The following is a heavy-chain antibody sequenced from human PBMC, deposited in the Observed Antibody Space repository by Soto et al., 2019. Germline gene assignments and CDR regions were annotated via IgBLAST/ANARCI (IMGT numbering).Heavy chain of an antibody. CDR3: ARDNWNPVGNVYYYGMDV. V-gene: IGHV1-3*01. Sequence: ASVKVSCKASGYTFTSYAMQWVRQAPGQRLEWMGWINAGNGNTKYSQKFQGRVTITRDTSASTAYMQLNSVTPEDTAVYYCARDNWNPVGNVYYYGMDVWGQGTTVTVSS. J-gene: IGHJ6*02. CDR1: GYTFTSYA. CDR2: INAGNGNT. D-gene: IGHD1-20*01.